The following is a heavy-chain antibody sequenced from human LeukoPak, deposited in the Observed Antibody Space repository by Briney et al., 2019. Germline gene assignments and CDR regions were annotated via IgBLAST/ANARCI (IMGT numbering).Heavy chain of an antibody. CDR2: MNPNSGNT. Sequence: GASVKVSCKASGYTFTSYDINWVRQATVQGLEWMGWMNPNSGNTVYAQKFQGRVTMTRNTSISTAYMELSSLRSEDTAVYYCARVNVPHYYDSSGSFDYWGQGTLVTVSS. D-gene: IGHD3-22*01. CDR1: GYTFTSYD. J-gene: IGHJ4*02. CDR3: ARVNVPHYYDSSGSFDY. V-gene: IGHV1-8*01.